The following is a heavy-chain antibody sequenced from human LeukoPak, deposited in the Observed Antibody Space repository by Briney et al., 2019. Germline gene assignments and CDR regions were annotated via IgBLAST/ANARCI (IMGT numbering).Heavy chain of an antibody. Sequence: SETLSLTCSVSGFSISSGYYWGWMRQPPGKGLEWIASIYYSGSTYYNPSLRGRVTISVDTSKNQFSLKLTSVTAADTAVYYCARGAYNWNGWFDPWGQGTLVTVSS. CDR2: IYYSGST. CDR3: ARGAYNWNGWFDP. D-gene: IGHD1-20*01. CDR1: GFSISSGYY. J-gene: IGHJ5*02. V-gene: IGHV4-38-2*02.